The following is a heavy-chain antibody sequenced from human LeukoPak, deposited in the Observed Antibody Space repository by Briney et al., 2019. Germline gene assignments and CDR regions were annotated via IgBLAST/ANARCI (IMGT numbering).Heavy chain of an antibody. CDR3: ARHAFGYSGHGRGYYYYMDV. CDR1: GGSISSYY. J-gene: IGHJ6*03. Sequence: SSETLSLTCTVSGGSISSYYWSWIRQPPGKGLEWIGYIYTSGSTNYNPSLKSRVTISVDTSKNQFSLKLSSVTAADTAVYYCARHAFGYSGHGRGYYYYMDVWGKGTTVTVSS. V-gene: IGHV4-4*09. D-gene: IGHD5-12*01. CDR2: IYTSGST.